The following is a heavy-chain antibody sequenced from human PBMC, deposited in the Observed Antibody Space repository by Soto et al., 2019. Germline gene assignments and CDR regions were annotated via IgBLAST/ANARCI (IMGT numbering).Heavy chain of an antibody. CDR1: GGSINNHY. V-gene: IGHV4-59*11. CDR3: TRANWYSEY. Sequence: QVQLQESGPGLVKTSETLSLTCTVSGGSINNHYWRWIRQPPGKGLEWIGYIYYTGSTNYNPFLKSLVTMSVDKSNTQLSLHLTSLTTEDTAIYYCTRANWYSEYWGQGTLVTVSS. J-gene: IGHJ4*02. CDR2: IYYTGST. D-gene: IGHD2-8*01.